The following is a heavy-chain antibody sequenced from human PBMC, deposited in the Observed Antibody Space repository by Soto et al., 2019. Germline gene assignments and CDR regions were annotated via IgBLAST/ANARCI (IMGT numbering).Heavy chain of an antibody. V-gene: IGHV4-30-4*01. CDR3: ARRVDQLLLSFWFDP. Sequence: PSETLSLTCTVSGGSVSSGDYFWSWIRQPPGKGLEWIGYIYDSGSSYYNPSLKSRVTMSVDTSKNQFSLELRSVTAADTAMYYCARRVDQLLLSFWFDPWGQGTQVTVSS. CDR2: IYDSGSS. CDR1: GGSVSSGDYF. D-gene: IGHD2-2*01. J-gene: IGHJ5*02.